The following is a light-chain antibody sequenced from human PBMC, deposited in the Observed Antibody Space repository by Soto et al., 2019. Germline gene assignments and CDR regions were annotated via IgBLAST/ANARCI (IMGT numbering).Light chain of an antibody. Sequence: QSVLTQPPSVSAAPGQKVTISCSGSSSNIGNNYVSWYQQRPETAPKLLIYDNNKRPSGIPDRFSGSKSGTSATLGITGLQTGDEADYYCGTWDSSLSAYVFGTGTKVNVL. V-gene: IGLV1-51*01. J-gene: IGLJ1*01. CDR2: DNN. CDR1: SSNIGNNY. CDR3: GTWDSSLSAYV.